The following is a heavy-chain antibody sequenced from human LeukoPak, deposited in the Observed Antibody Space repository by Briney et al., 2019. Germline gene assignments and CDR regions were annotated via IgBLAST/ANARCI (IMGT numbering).Heavy chain of an antibody. D-gene: IGHD6-13*01. CDR3: ARWAATGPD. J-gene: IGHJ4*02. CDR1: GFTFSRNE. Sequence: PGGSLRLSCAASGFTFSRNEMNWVRQAPGKGLEWVSYISGSGSTIYYADSVKGRFTISRDNAKNSLYLQMNSLGAEDTAVYYCARWAATGPDWGQGTLVTVSS. V-gene: IGHV3-48*03. CDR2: ISGSGSTI.